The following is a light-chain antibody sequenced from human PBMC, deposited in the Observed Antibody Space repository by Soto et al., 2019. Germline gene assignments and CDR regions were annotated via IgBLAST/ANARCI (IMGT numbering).Light chain of an antibody. CDR3: QQRSYWPPYN. Sequence: EIVLTQSPATLSLSPGERATLSCRASQSVSSYLAWYQQKPGQAPRLLIYDASNRATGIPARFSGSGSGTVFTLTISSLEPEDFAVYYCQQRSYWPPYNFGQGTLLEIK. CDR1: QSVSSY. V-gene: IGKV3-11*01. CDR2: DAS. J-gene: IGKJ5*01.